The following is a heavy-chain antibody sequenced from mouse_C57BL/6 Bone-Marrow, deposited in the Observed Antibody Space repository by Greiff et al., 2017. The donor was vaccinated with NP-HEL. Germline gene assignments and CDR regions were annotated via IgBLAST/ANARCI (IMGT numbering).Heavy chain of an antibody. CDR2: IYPGGGYT. CDR1: GYTFTNYW. D-gene: IGHD2-14*01. V-gene: IGHV1-63*01. J-gene: IGHJ4*01. CDR3: ARSPNRDYAMDY. Sequence: QVQLQQSGAELVRPGTSVKMSCKASGYTFTNYWLGWAQQRPGHGLAWLGDIYPGGGYTNYNEKFKGKATLTADKSSSTAYMQFSSLTSEDSAIYYCARSPNRDYAMDYWGQGTSVTVSS.